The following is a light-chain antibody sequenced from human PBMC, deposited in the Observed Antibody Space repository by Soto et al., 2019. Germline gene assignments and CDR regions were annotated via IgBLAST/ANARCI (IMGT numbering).Light chain of an antibody. CDR1: SSDVGGYNY. CDR2: DVS. V-gene: IGLV2-14*01. Sequence: QSALTQPASVSGSPGQSITISCTGTSSDVGGYNYVSWYQQHPGKAPKLMIYDVSNRPSGVSNRFSGSKSGNTASLTISGLQDEDEADYYCRSYRSSSTLVFGGGTKLTVL. CDR3: RSYRSSSTLV. J-gene: IGLJ3*02.